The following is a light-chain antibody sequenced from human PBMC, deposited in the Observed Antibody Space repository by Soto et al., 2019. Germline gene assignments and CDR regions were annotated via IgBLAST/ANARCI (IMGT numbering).Light chain of an antibody. V-gene: IGKV1-39*01. CDR3: QQTYIAPAT. CDR1: QSINNC. Sequence: DIQMTHSPSSLSASVGDRVTITCRASQSINNCLSWFQQKPGQAPKLLIYAASSLQSGVPSRFSGSGSGTDFILTIDSLQPEDFATYCCQQTYIAPATFGQGTKVGVK. J-gene: IGKJ1*01. CDR2: AAS.